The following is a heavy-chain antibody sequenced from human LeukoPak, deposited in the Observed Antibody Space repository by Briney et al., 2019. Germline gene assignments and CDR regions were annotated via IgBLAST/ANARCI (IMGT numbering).Heavy chain of an antibody. J-gene: IGHJ6*02. CDR2: IWYDGSNK. CDR1: GFTFSSYG. V-gene: IGHV3-33*01. CDR3: ARSQPLTGTTLNYYYGMDV. Sequence: GRSLRLSCAASGFTFSSYGMHWVRQAPGKGLEWVAVIWYDGSNKYYADSVKGRFTISRDNSKNTLYLQMNSLRAEDTAVYYCARSQPLTGTTLNYYYGMDVWGQGTTVTVSS. D-gene: IGHD1-7*01.